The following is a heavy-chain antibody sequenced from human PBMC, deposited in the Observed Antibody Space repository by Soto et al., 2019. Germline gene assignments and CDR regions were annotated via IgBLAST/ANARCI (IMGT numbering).Heavy chain of an antibody. V-gene: IGHV3-66*01. J-gene: IGHJ5*02. CDR1: GFTVSSNY. CDR3: ASIAAAGTGWFDP. CDR2: IYSGGST. Sequence: ESGGGLVQPGGSLRLSCAASGFTVSSNYMSWVRQAPGKGLEWVSVIYSGGSTYYADSVKGRFTISRDNSKNTLYLQMNSLRAEDTAVYYCASIAAAGTGWFDPWGQGTLVTVSS. D-gene: IGHD6-13*01.